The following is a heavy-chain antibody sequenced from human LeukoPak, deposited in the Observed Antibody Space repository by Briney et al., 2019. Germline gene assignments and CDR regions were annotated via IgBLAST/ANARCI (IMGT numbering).Heavy chain of an antibody. J-gene: IGHJ4*02. CDR2: IYYSGST. D-gene: IGHD6-19*01. CDR3: ARVRGQQWLASDY. Sequence: SETLSLTCTVSGGSISSSSYYWGWIRQPPGKGLEWIGSIYYSGSTYYNPSLKSRVTISVDTSKNQFSLKLSSVTAADTAVYYCARVRGQQWLASDYWGQGTLVTVSS. V-gene: IGHV4-39*07. CDR1: GGSISSSSYY.